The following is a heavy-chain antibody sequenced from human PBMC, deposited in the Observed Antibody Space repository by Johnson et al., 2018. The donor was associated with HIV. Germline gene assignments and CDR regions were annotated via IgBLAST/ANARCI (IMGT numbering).Heavy chain of an antibody. D-gene: IGHD5-12*01. Sequence: QVQLVESWGGVVQPGRSLRLSCVVSGFTFSSYGMHWVRQAPGKGLEWVAVIWYDGSNKYYADSVKGRFTISRDNSKNTVYLQMNSLRAEDTAVYYCAKGEVGDIVATIEPTFDIWGQGTMVTVSS. CDR2: IWYDGSNK. J-gene: IGHJ3*02. CDR3: AKGEVGDIVATIEPTFDI. V-gene: IGHV3-33*06. CDR1: GFTFSSYG.